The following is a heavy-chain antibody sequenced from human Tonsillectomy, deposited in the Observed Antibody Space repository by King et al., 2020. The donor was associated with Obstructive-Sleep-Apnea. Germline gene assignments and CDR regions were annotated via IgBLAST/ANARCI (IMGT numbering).Heavy chain of an antibody. CDR3: ARTLSIAAAGTGWYFDL. V-gene: IGHV4-59*01. CDR1: GGSISSYY. CDR2: IYYSGST. D-gene: IGHD6-13*01. Sequence: VQLQESGPGLVKPSETLSLTCTVSGGSISSYYWSWIRQPPGKGLEGIGYIYYSGSTNYNPSLKSRVTISVDTSKNQFSLKLSSVTAADTAVYYCARTLSIAAAGTGWYFDLWGRGTLVTVSS. J-gene: IGHJ2*01.